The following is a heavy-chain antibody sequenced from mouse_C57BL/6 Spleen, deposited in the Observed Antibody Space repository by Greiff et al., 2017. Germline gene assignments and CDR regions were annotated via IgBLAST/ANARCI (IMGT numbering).Heavy chain of an antibody. CDR1: GYTFTSYW. V-gene: IGHV1-55*01. D-gene: IGHD3-2*02. J-gene: IGHJ2*01. Sequence: QVQLKESGAELVKPGASVKMSCKASGYTFTSYWITWVKQRPGQGLEWIGDIYPGSGSTNYNEKFKSKATLTVDTSSSTAYMQLSSLTSEDSAVYYCARRGTAQEDYWGQGTTLTVSS. CDR3: ARRGTAQEDY. CDR2: IYPGSGST.